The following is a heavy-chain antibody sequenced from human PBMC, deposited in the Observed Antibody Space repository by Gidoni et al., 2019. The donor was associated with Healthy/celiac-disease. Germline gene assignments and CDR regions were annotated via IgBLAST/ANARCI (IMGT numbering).Heavy chain of an antibody. CDR1: GFTFSSYE. Sequence: GGSLRLSCAASGFTFSSYEMNWVRQAPGKGLEWVSYISSSGSTIYYADSVKGRFTISRDNAKNSLYLQMNSLRAEDTAVYYCALYDYGDYHDAFDIWGQGTMVTVSS. J-gene: IGHJ3*02. CDR3: ALYDYGDYHDAFDI. D-gene: IGHD4-17*01. V-gene: IGHV3-48*03. CDR2: ISSSGSTI.